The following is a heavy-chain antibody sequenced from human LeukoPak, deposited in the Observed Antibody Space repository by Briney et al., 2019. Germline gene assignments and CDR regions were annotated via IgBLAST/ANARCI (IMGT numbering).Heavy chain of an antibody. CDR3: ARGTIAVRFDY. V-gene: IGHV4-4*07. CDR2: IYSSGST. D-gene: IGHD6-6*01. J-gene: IGHJ4*02. CDR1: GGSISLYY. Sequence: PSETLSLTCTVSGGSISLYYWSWIRQPAGKGLEWIGRIYSSGSTNYNPSLKSRVTMSVDTSKNHFSLKLSSVTAADTAVYYCARGTIAVRFDYWGQGTLVSVYS.